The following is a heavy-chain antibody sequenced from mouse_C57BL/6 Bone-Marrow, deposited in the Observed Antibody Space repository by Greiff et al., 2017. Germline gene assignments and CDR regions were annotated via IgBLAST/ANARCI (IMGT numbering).Heavy chain of an antibody. D-gene: IGHD3-3*01. CDR3: ARGGTLFAY. CDR2: ISYDGSN. V-gene: IGHV3-6*01. Sequence: DVQLQESGPGLVKPSQSLSLTCSVTGYSITSGYYWNWIRQFPGNKLEWMGYISYDGSNNYNPSLKNRISITRDTSKNQFFLKLNSVTTEDTATYCCARGGTLFAYWGQGALVTVSA. J-gene: IGHJ3*01. CDR1: GYSITSGYY.